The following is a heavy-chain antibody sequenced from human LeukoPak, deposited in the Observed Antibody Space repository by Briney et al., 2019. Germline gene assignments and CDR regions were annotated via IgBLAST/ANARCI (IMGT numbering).Heavy chain of an antibody. CDR3: ARHRRYFDWLSVFDY. Sequence: SETLSLTCAVYGGSFSGYYWSWIRQPPGKGLEWIGEINHSGSTNYNPSLKSRVTISVDTSKNQFSLKLSSVTAADTAVYYCARHRRYFDWLSVFDYWGQGTLVTVSS. D-gene: IGHD3-9*01. J-gene: IGHJ4*02. CDR2: INHSGST. CDR1: GGSFSGYY. V-gene: IGHV4-34*01.